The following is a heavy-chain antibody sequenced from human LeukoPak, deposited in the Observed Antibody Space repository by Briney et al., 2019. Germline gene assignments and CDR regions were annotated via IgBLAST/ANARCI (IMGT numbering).Heavy chain of an antibody. CDR1: GFTVSSNC. CDR2: IYSGGST. Sequence: GGSLRLSCAASGFTVSSNCMGWVRQAPGKGLEWVSFIYSGGSTYYEDSVKGRFTISRDNAKTSLYLQMNNLSVADTAVYYCVTDQTGRHPYFFDYWGQGTLVTVSS. CDR3: VTDQTGRHPYFFDY. D-gene: IGHD3-10*01. J-gene: IGHJ4*02. V-gene: IGHV3-53*01.